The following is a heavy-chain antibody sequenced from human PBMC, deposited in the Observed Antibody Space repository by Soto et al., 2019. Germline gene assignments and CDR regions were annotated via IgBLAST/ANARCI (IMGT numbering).Heavy chain of an antibody. J-gene: IGHJ6*02. CDR1: GFRFDEYN. Sequence: GGSLRLSCAASGFRFDEYNMHWVRQAPGKGLEWLSLITWNGANTYYADSVKGRFTISRDGTTKSVSLQMTSLKREDTGLYYCARETLSYGSALDVWGQGTTVTVSS. CDR2: ITWNGANT. V-gene: IGHV3-43*01. CDR3: ARETLSYGSALDV. D-gene: IGHD3-16*01.